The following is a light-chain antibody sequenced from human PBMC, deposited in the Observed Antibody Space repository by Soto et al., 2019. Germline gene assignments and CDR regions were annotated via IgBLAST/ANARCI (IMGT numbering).Light chain of an antibody. Sequence: DIVMTQSPDSLAVSLGERATINCKSSQSVLYSSNNKNYFAWYQQKPGQPPKLLIYWASTRESGVPDRFSGSGSETEFTLTISGLQAEDVAVYYCQQYYGTTFTFGPGTKVDL. CDR1: QSVLYSSNNKNY. CDR2: WAS. V-gene: IGKV4-1*01. CDR3: QQYYGTTFT. J-gene: IGKJ3*01.